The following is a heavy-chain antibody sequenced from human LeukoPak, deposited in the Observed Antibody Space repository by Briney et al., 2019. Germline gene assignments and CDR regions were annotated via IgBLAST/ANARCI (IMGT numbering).Heavy chain of an antibody. J-gene: IGHJ4*02. Sequence: PSETLSLTCAVYGGSFSGYYWSWIRQPPGKGLEWIGEINHSGSTNYNPSLKCRVTVSVDTSKNQFSLKLSSVTAADTAVYYCARRLLLQQGIDYWGQGTLVTVSS. CDR1: GGSFSGYY. CDR2: INHSGST. D-gene: IGHD4-11*01. V-gene: IGHV4-34*01. CDR3: ARRLLLQQGIDY.